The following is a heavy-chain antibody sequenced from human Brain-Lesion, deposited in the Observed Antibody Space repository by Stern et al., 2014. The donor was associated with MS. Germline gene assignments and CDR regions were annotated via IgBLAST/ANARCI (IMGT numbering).Heavy chain of an antibody. CDR2: LDPEDGET. D-gene: IGHD1-26*01. Sequence: VQLVESGAEVKKPGASVKVSCKVSGYTLTDLSMHWVRQAPRKGLEWMGGLDPEDGETIDAQKFQGRVTMTEDTSTDTAYMELSSLRSEDTAVYYCATLSPGAGGNYYRHFDYWGKGTLVTVSS. V-gene: IGHV1-24*01. CDR3: ATLSPGAGGNYYRHFDY. CDR1: GYTLTDLS. J-gene: IGHJ4*02.